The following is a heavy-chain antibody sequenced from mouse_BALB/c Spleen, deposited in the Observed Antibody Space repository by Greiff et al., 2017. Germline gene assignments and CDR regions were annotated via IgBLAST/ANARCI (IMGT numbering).Heavy chain of an antibody. CDR1: GFSLTSYD. J-gene: IGHJ3*01. V-gene: IGHV2-9-2*01. CDR3: VRGPPFAY. Sequence: VQLQQSGPGLVAPSQSLSITFTVSGFSLTSYDISWIRQPPGKGLEWLGVIWTGGGTNYNSAFMSRLSISKDNSKSQVFLKMNSLQTDDTAIYYCVRGPPFAYWGQGTLVTVSA. CDR2: IWTGGGT.